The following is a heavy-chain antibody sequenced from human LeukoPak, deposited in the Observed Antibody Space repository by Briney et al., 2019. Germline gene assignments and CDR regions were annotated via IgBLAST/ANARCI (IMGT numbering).Heavy chain of an antibody. V-gene: IGHV4-59*01. J-gene: IGHJ3*01. Sequence: PSETLSLTCTVSGGSISSYYWSWIRQPPGKGLEWIGYIYYSGSTNYNPYLKSRVTISVDTSKTQFSLKLSSVTAADTAVYYCARARYYGSGSDAFDVWGQGTMVTVSS. CDR3: ARARYYGSGSDAFDV. CDR1: GGSISSYY. CDR2: IYYSGST. D-gene: IGHD3-10*01.